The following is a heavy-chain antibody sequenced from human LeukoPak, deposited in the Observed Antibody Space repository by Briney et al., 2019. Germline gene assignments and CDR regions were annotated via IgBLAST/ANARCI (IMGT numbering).Heavy chain of an antibody. CDR3: ARGGSGYALNWFDP. J-gene: IGHJ5*02. Sequence: PSETLSLTCTVSGGSIGSYYWSWIRQPPGKGLEPIGHISYSGSTNYNPSLKSRVTISVDTSKNQFSLKLSSVTAADTAVYYCARGGSGYALNWFDPWGQGTLVTVSS. CDR2: ISYSGST. D-gene: IGHD5-12*01. CDR1: GGSIGSYY. V-gene: IGHV4-59*01.